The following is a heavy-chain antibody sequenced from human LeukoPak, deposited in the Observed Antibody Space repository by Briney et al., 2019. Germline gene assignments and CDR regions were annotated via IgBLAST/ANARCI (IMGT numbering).Heavy chain of an antibody. CDR2: IKQDGSEK. Sequence: PGGSLRLSCAASGFTFSSYWMSWVRQAPGKGLEWVANIKQDGSEKYYVDSVKGRFTISRDNAKNSLYLQMNSLRAEDTAVYYCATTKIWSGYYSPGYYFDYWGQGTLVTVSS. V-gene: IGHV3-7*01. CDR3: ATTKIWSGYYSPGYYFDY. D-gene: IGHD3-3*01. CDR1: GFTFSSYW. J-gene: IGHJ4*02.